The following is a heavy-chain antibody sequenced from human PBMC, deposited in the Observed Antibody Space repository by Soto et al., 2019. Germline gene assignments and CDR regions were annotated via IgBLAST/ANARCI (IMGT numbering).Heavy chain of an antibody. CDR3: ARDAPGVAPY. CDR2: INYRGTT. CDR1: GGSIIDGQTY. V-gene: IGHV4-31*03. D-gene: IGHD2-15*01. Sequence: SETLSLTCTVSGGSIIDGQTYLNWIRQHPERGLEWMGYINYRGTTNYSPALKSRILISIDTSKNQFSLRLTPVTAADTAVYYCARDAPGVAPYWGQGTLVTVSS. J-gene: IGHJ4*02.